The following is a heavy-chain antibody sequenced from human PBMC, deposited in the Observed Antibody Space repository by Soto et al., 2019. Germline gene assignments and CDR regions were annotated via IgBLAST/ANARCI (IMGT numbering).Heavy chain of an antibody. CDR3: ARGITMVRGVIHTPYFDY. Sequence: QVQLQESGPGLVKPSQTLSLTCTVSGGSINSGGYYWSWIRQHPGKGLEWIGYIYNSGSTYYNPSLKSRATISVDTSKNQFSLKLSSVTAADTAVYCCARGITMVRGVIHTPYFDYWGQGTLVTVSS. V-gene: IGHV4-31*03. CDR1: GGSINSGGYY. CDR2: IYNSGST. D-gene: IGHD3-10*01. J-gene: IGHJ4*02.